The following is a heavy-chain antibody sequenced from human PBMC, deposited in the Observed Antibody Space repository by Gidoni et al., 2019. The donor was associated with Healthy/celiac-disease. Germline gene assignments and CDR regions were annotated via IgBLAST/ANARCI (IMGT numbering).Heavy chain of an antibody. CDR3: AKDIIHIWGKTTVTTLGY. V-gene: IGHV3-30*18. CDR1: GFTFSSYG. Sequence: QVQLVESGGGVVQPGRSLRLSCAASGFTFSSYGMHWVRQAPGKGLEWVAVISYDGSNKYYADSVKGRFTISRDNSKNTLYLQMNSLRAEDTAVYYCAKDIIHIWGKTTVTTLGYWGQGTLVTVSS. CDR2: ISYDGSNK. D-gene: IGHD4-17*01. J-gene: IGHJ4*02.